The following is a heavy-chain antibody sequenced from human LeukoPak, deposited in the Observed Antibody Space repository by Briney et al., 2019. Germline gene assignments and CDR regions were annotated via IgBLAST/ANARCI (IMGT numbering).Heavy chain of an antibody. Sequence: SETLSLTCAVYGGSFSGYYWSWIRQPPGKGLEWIGEINHSGSTNYNPSLKSRVTISVDTSKNQFSLRLSSVTAADTAVYYCARGRYYDSSRTMDVWGKGTTVTVSS. CDR1: GGSFSGYY. D-gene: IGHD3-22*01. J-gene: IGHJ6*03. V-gene: IGHV4-34*01. CDR2: INHSGST. CDR3: ARGRYYDSSRTMDV.